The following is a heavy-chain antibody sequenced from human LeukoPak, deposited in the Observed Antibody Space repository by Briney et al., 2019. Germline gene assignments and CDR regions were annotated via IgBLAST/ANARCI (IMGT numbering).Heavy chain of an antibody. CDR3: AKDGSTSPFYYYYYYMDV. D-gene: IGHD6-6*01. V-gene: IGHV3-30*02. CDR1: GFTFSTDG. CDR2: IRYDGSNK. J-gene: IGHJ6*03. Sequence: PGGSLRLSCAASGFTFSTDGIHWVRQAPGKGLEWVTFIRYDGSNKYYADSVMGRFTISRDNSKNTVYLQMNSLRTDDTAVYYCAKDGSTSPFYYYYYYMDVWGTGTTVTVSS.